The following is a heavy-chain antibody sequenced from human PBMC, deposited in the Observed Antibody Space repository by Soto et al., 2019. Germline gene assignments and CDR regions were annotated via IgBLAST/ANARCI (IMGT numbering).Heavy chain of an antibody. CDR3: ARATESSGYYYALACFDS. CDR2: IIPIFGTA. Sequence: SDKASCKASGCTFSGYDIILVRQAPGQGLEWMGGIIPIFGTAKYAQKFQGRVTITSDKSTSTAYMELRSLRYEDTAVYYCARATESSGYYYALACFDSWGRGTLVIVSS. V-gene: IGHV1-69*06. D-gene: IGHD3-22*01. CDR1: GCTFSGYD. J-gene: IGHJ5*01.